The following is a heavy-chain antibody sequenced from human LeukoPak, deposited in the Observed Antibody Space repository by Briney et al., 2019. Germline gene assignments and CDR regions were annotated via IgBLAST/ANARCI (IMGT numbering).Heavy chain of an antibody. J-gene: IGHJ4*02. V-gene: IGHV1-69*04. CDR1: GGTFSSYA. D-gene: IGHD3-10*01. CDR2: IIPILGIA. CDR3: ARCYGSGSPPRQYFDH. Sequence: ASVKVSCKASGGTFSSYAISWVRQAPGQGLEWMGRIIPILGIANYAQKFQGRVTITADKSTSTAYMELSSLRSEDTAVYYCARCYGSGSPPRQYFDHWGQGTLVTVSS.